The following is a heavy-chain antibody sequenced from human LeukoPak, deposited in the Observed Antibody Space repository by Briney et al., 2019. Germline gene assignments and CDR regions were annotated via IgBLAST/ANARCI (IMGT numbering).Heavy chain of an antibody. CDR3: ARETREYSSSRYRTPPPFDY. V-gene: IGHV4-61*02. CDR1: GGSISSGSYY. J-gene: IGHJ4*02. D-gene: IGHD6-13*01. Sequence: SQTLSLTCTVSGGSISSGSYYWSWIRQPAGKGLEWIGRIYTSGSTNYNPSLKSRVTISVDTSKNQFSLKLSSVTAADTAVYYCARETREYSSSRYRTPPPFDYWGQGTLVTVSS. CDR2: IYTSGST.